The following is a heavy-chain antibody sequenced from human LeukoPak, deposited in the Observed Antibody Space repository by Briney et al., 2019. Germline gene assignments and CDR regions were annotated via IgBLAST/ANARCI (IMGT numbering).Heavy chain of an antibody. V-gene: IGHV3-7*01. J-gene: IGHJ4*02. CDR3: ARGTMFPYYFDY. CDR2: IKQDGSEK. Sequence: GGSLRLSCAASGFPFSSYWMSWVRQAPGKGLEWVANIKQDGSEKYYVDSVKGRFTISRDNAKNSLYLQMNSLRAEDTAVYYCARGTMFPYYFDYWGQGTLVTVSS. CDR1: GFPFSSYW. D-gene: IGHD3-10*02.